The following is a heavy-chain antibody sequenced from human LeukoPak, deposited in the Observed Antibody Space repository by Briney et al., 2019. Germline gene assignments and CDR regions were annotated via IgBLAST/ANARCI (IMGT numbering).Heavy chain of an antibody. V-gene: IGHV4-39*07. CDR2: IYYSGNT. D-gene: IGHD6-19*01. Sequence: ASETLSLTCTVSGGSISTSSYYWGWIRQPPGKGLEWIGSIYYSGNTYYNPSLKSRVTISVDTSKNQFSLKLSSVTAADTAVYYCATTGWYHYYYYMDVWGKGTTVTVSS. CDR1: GGSISTSSYY. CDR3: ATTGWYHYYYYMDV. J-gene: IGHJ6*03.